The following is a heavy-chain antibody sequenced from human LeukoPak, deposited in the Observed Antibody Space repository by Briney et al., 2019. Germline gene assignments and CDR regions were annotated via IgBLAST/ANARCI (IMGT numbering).Heavy chain of an antibody. J-gene: IGHJ5*02. CDR2: INHSGST. Sequence: PSETLSLTCAVYGGSFSGYYWSWIRQPPGKGLEWIGEINHSGSTNYNPSLKSRVTISVDTSKNQFSLKLSSVTAADTAVYYCARGLYYYGSGSYYNHWGQGTLVTVSS. V-gene: IGHV4-34*01. CDR3: ARGLYYYGSGSYYNH. D-gene: IGHD3-10*01. CDR1: GGSFSGYY.